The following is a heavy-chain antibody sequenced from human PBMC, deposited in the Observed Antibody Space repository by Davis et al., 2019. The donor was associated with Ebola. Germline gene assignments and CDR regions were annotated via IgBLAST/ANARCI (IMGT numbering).Heavy chain of an antibody. CDR1: GFSLRTSGVG. D-gene: IGHD2-2*01. V-gene: IGHV2-5*02. CDR2: IYWDDDK. Sequence: SGPTLVTPTQTLTLTCTFSGFSLRTSGVGVGWIRQPPGKALEWLALIYWDDDKRYSPSLKSRLTITKDTSKNQVVLTMTNMDPVDTATYYCAHRGSNCSSTSCYLHYFDYWGQGTLVTVSS. CDR3: AHRGSNCSSTSCYLHYFDY. J-gene: IGHJ4*02.